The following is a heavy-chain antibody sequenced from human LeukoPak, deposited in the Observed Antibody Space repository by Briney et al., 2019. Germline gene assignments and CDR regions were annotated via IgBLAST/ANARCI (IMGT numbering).Heavy chain of an antibody. Sequence: GGSLRLSCAASGFTFSSYGMHWVRQAPGKGLEWVSSISGSSYYIYYADSVKGRFTISRDNAKNSLYLQMNGLRAEDTAVYYCARGIEGTTNFDYWGQGNLVTVSS. V-gene: IGHV3-21*01. D-gene: IGHD1-7*01. CDR1: GFTFSSYG. J-gene: IGHJ4*02. CDR2: ISGSSYYI. CDR3: ARGIEGTTNFDY.